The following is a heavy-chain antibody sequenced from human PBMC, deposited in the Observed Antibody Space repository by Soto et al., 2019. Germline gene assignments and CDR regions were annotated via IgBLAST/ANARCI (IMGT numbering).Heavy chain of an antibody. CDR1: GGTFSSYA. J-gene: IGHJ5*02. Sequence: SVKVSCKASGGTFSSYAISWVRQAPGQGLEWMGGIIPIFGTANYAQKFQGRVTITADESTSTAYMELSSLRSEDTAVYSCAKDGGGGSYSHGDWFDPWGQGTLVTVSS. D-gene: IGHD1-26*01. CDR2: IIPIFGTA. V-gene: IGHV1-69*13. CDR3: AKDGGGGSYSHGDWFDP.